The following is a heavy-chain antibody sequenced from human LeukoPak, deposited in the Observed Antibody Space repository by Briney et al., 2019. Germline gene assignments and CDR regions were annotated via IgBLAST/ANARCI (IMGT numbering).Heavy chain of an antibody. CDR1: GFTFSSYS. V-gene: IGHV3-21*01. CDR2: ISSSSSYI. Sequence: GGSLRLSCAASGFTFSSYSMNWVRQAPGKGREWVSSISSSSSYIYYADSVKGRFTISRDNDKNSLYLQMNSLRAEDTAVYYCASPVGSGYLNVVDYWGQGTLVTVSS. CDR3: ASPVGSGYLNVVDY. J-gene: IGHJ4*02. D-gene: IGHD3-3*01.